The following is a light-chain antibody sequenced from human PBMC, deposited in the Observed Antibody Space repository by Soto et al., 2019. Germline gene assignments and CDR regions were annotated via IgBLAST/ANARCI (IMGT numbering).Light chain of an antibody. CDR3: QQVKTYPRT. J-gene: IGKJ4*01. CDR1: QAVPNN. V-gene: IGKV1-9*01. Sequence: DIQMTQSPSSLSASVGDRVTITCRASQAVPNNMAWYQQKPGKPPKLLIYEESTLHSGVPSRFSGRKSGTQFTLTIDSLQPEDFATYYCQQVKTYPRTFGGGTKVDIK. CDR2: EES.